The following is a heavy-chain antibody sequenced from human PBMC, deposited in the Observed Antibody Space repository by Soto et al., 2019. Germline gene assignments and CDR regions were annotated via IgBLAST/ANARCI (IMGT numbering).Heavy chain of an antibody. Sequence: QLQLQESGSELVKPSQTLSLTCAVSGGSISSGGYSWSWIRQPPGKGLEWIGYISHSGSTYYNPSLKSRVTISVDRSKNQFSLKLSSVTAADTAVYYCARGGHIADYWGQGTLVTVSS. CDR3: ARGGHIADY. J-gene: IGHJ4*02. D-gene: IGHD2-21*01. CDR2: ISHSGST. CDR1: GGSISSGGYS. V-gene: IGHV4-30-2*01.